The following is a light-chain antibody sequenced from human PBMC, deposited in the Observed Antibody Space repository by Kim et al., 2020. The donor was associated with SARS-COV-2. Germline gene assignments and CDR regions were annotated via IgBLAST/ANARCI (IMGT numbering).Light chain of an antibody. Sequence: APGKMARITCGGNNIGSKSVHWYQQKPGQAPVLVIYYGDDRPSGIPERFSGSNSGNTAALTLSRVEAGDEADYYCQVWDSSSDHNVFGTGTKVTVL. J-gene: IGLJ1*01. CDR2: YGD. V-gene: IGLV3-21*04. CDR3: QVWDSSSDHNV. CDR1: NIGSKS.